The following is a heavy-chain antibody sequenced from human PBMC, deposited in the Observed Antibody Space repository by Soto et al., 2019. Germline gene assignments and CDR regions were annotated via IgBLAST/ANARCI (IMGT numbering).Heavy chain of an antibody. Sequence: QVPLVQSGAEVNKPGSSVKVSCKASGGTFSSYTISWVRQAPGQGLEWMGRIIPILGIANYAQKFQGRVTITADKSTSTAYMELSSLRSEDTAVYYCAGGIAAAAVDAFDIWGQGTMVTVSS. CDR3: AGGIAAAAVDAFDI. V-gene: IGHV1-69*02. J-gene: IGHJ3*02. CDR2: IIPILGIA. CDR1: GGTFSSYT. D-gene: IGHD6-13*01.